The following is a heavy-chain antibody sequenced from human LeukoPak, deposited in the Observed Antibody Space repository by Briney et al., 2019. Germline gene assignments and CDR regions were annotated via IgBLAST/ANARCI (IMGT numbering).Heavy chain of an antibody. CDR2: IYSGGST. D-gene: IGHD3-22*01. CDR3: ARAGSYGYSYYYYMDV. CDR1: GFTVSSNY. V-gene: IGHV3-53*01. Sequence: GGSLRLSCAASGFTVSSNYMSWVRQAPGKGLEWVSVIYSGGSTYYADSVKGRFTISRDNSKNTLYLQMNSLRAEDTAVYYCARAGSYGYSYYYYMDVWGKGTTVTISS. J-gene: IGHJ6*03.